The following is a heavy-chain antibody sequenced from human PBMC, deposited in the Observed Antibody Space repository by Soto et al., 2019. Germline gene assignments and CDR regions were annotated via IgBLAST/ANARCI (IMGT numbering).Heavy chain of an antibody. Sequence: SETLSLTCTVSGGSISSGGYYWSWIRQHPGKGLEWIGYIYYSGSTYYNPSLKSRVTISVDTSKNQFSLKLGSVTAADTAVYYCARDSYYGSGPDYWGQGTLVTVSS. J-gene: IGHJ4*02. CDR3: ARDSYYGSGPDY. CDR2: IYYSGST. V-gene: IGHV4-31*03. D-gene: IGHD3-10*01. CDR1: GGSISSGGYY.